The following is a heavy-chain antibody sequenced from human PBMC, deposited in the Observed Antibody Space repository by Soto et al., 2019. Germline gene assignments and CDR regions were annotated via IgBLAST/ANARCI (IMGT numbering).Heavy chain of an antibody. D-gene: IGHD3-10*01. V-gene: IGHV1-69*08. Sequence: QVQLVQSGAEVKKPGSSVKVSCKASGGTFSSYTVSWVRQAPGQGLEWMGRIVPILGVPNYAQRFQGRVTITADKGTNTAYMELSSLRSEDTAVYYWARDRYAYGSGSTIYYWGQGTLVTVSS. CDR3: ARDRYAYGSGSTIYY. CDR2: IVPILGVP. J-gene: IGHJ4*02. CDR1: GGTFSSYT.